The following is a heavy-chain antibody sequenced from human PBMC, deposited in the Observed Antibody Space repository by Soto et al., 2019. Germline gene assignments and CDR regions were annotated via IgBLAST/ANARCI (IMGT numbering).Heavy chain of an antibody. J-gene: IGHJ3*01. CDR2: IYWDDDA. Sequence: ITLKESGPTLVKPTQTLTLTCTFSGFSLSADGVGVGWIRQPPGKALEWLALIYWDDDARYRPSLKSRLTITKDTSENQVVLTMTNMDPVDTVTYYCAHAYGGTSWPNDAFDVWGQGTVVTVSS. D-gene: IGHD2-2*01. CDR3: AHAYGGTSWPNDAFDV. V-gene: IGHV2-5*02. CDR1: GFSLSADGVG.